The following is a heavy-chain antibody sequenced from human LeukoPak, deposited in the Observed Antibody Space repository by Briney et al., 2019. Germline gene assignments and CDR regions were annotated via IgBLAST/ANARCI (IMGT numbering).Heavy chain of an antibody. CDR3: ARDPPRGYSSGTGDY. V-gene: IGHV1-18*01. Sequence: ASVTVSFTASGYTFTIYGISWVRQAPGQGLEWRGWINPYNGNTNYAQKLQGRVTMTTDTSTSTAYMELRSLRSDDTAVHYCARDPPRGYSSGTGDYWGQGTLVTVSS. CDR1: GYTFTIYG. D-gene: IGHD5-18*01. CDR2: INPYNGNT. J-gene: IGHJ4*02.